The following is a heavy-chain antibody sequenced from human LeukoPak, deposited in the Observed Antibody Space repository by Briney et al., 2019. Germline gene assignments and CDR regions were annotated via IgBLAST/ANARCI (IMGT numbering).Heavy chain of an antibody. J-gene: IGHJ4*02. CDR1: GFTFNHYA. CDR3: AKDAQRGFDYSNSLEY. Sequence: PGGSLRLSCAATGFTFNHYAMHWVRQAPGKGLEWVAVIWSDGTNRYHADSVKGRFTISRDDAGKTVYLQMSSLTPEDTGVYYCAKDAQRGFDYSNSLEYWGQGTPVTVST. D-gene: IGHD4-11*01. V-gene: IGHV3-33*06. CDR2: IWSDGTNR.